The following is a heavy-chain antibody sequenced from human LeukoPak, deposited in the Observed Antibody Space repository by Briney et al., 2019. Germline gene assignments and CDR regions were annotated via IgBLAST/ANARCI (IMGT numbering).Heavy chain of an antibody. V-gene: IGHV3-15*01. Sequence: PGGSLRLSCAASGFTFSNAWMSWVRQAPGKGLEWVGRIKSKTDGGTTDYAAPVKGRFTISRDDSKNTLYLQMNSLKTEDTAVYYCTTEQYYDFWSGYYWDFDYWGQRTLVTVSS. D-gene: IGHD3-3*01. J-gene: IGHJ4*02. CDR2: IKSKTDGGTT. CDR1: GFTFSNAW. CDR3: TTEQYYDFWSGYYWDFDY.